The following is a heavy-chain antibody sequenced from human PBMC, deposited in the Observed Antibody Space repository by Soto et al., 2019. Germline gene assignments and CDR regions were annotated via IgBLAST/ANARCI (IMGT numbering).Heavy chain of an antibody. CDR2: IYYSGST. D-gene: IGHD6-19*01. CDR1: GGSISSGDYY. Sequence: SETLSLTCTVSGGSISSGDYYWSWIRQPPGKGLEWIGYIYYSGSTYYNPSLKSRVTISVDTSKNQFSLKLSSVTAADTAVYYCARVLSGHDAFDIWGQGTMVTVSS. CDR3: ARVLSGHDAFDI. V-gene: IGHV4-30-4*01. J-gene: IGHJ3*02.